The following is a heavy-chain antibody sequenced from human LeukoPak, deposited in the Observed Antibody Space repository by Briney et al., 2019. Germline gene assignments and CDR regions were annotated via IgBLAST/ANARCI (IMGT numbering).Heavy chain of an antibody. CDR3: ASGYSSSHNDY. J-gene: IGHJ4*02. Sequence: SETLSLTCAVYGGSFSGYYWSWIRQPPGKGLEWIGEINHSGSTNYNPSLKSRVAISVDTSKNQFSLKLSSVTAADTAVYYCASGYSSSHNDYWGQGTLVTVSS. CDR2: INHSGST. D-gene: IGHD6-6*01. V-gene: IGHV4-34*01. CDR1: GGSFSGYY.